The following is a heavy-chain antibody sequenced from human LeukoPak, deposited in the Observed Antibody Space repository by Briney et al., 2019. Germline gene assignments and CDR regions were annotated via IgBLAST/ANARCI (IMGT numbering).Heavy chain of an antibody. Sequence: SVKVSCKASGGTFSSYAISWVRQAPGQGLEWMGGIIPIFGTANYAQKFQGRVTITADESTSTAYMELSSLRSEDTAVYYCARALYSGSPPYYFDYWGQGTLVTVSS. V-gene: IGHV1-69*13. CDR3: ARALYSGSPPYYFDY. D-gene: IGHD1-26*01. CDR2: IIPIFGTA. CDR1: GGTFSSYA. J-gene: IGHJ4*02.